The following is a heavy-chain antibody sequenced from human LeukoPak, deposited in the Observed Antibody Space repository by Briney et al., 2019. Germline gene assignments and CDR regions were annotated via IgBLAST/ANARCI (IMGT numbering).Heavy chain of an antibody. CDR2: IKQDGSQK. CDR1: GFTFTNYW. Sequence: PGGSLRLSCVASGFTFTNYWMNWVRQAPGKGLEWVASIKQDGSQKSYVDSVKGRFTISRDNAKNSLSLQMDSLRGEDTAVYYCARMIDYDFWSGYYNSHFDYWGQGTLVTVSS. D-gene: IGHD3-3*01. J-gene: IGHJ4*02. CDR3: ARMIDYDFWSGYYNSHFDY. V-gene: IGHV3-7*01.